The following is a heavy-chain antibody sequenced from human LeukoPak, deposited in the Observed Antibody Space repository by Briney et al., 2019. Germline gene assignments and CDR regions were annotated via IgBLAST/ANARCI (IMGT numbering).Heavy chain of an antibody. D-gene: IGHD3-16*01. CDR3: AREGGPYRPLDY. Sequence: GGSLRLSCAASGFTFSSYSMNWVRQAPGKGLEWVSSISSSSSYIYYADSVKGRFTISRDNAKNSLYLQMNSLRAEDTAVYYCAREGGPYRPLDYSGQGTLVTVS. J-gene: IGHJ4*02. V-gene: IGHV3-21*01. CDR2: ISSSSSYI. CDR1: GFTFSSYS.